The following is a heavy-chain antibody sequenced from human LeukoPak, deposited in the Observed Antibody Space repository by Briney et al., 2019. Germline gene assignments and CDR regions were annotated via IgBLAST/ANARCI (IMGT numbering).Heavy chain of an antibody. J-gene: IGHJ3*02. D-gene: IGHD6-13*01. Sequence: SETLSLTCTVSGASISFYYWSWIRQPPGKGLEWIGYIYYSGSTNYNPSLKSRVTMSIDTSKNQFSLNLNSVTAADTAVYYCALDSSVWSDDSFDIWGHGTMVTVSS. CDR1: GASISFYY. V-gene: IGHV4-59*03. CDR2: IYYSGST. CDR3: ALDSSVWSDDSFDI.